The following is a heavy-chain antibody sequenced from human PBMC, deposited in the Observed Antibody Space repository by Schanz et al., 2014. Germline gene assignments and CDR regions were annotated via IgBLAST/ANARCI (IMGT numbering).Heavy chain of an antibody. Sequence: QLMQSGSEARKPGASVKVSCKASGYIFGSHGMTWVRQAPGQGPELMGWINAHTGNTQYAQKFQGRVNMTRDTVTTTVHLELTRLRTDDTAIYYCARVHIATYHYNSPGAFDIWGQGTRVIVSS. CDR2: INAHTGNT. J-gene: IGHJ3*02. V-gene: IGHV1-18*01. CDR1: GYIFGSHG. D-gene: IGHD3-10*01. CDR3: ARVHIATYHYNSPGAFDI.